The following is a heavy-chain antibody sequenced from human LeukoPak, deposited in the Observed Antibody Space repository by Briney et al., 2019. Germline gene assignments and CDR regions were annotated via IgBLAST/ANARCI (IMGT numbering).Heavy chain of an antibody. J-gene: IGHJ4*02. CDR3: ARGAEYYYDSSGYFPFDY. Sequence: GGSLRLSCEASGFTFSSYSVNWVRQAPGKGLEWVSSITSSGHIYYADSVKGRFTISRDNAENSLFLQMNSLRAEDTAVYYCARGAEYYYDSSGYFPFDYWGQGTLVTVSS. CDR2: ITSSGHI. V-gene: IGHV3-21*01. CDR1: GFTFSSYS. D-gene: IGHD3-22*01.